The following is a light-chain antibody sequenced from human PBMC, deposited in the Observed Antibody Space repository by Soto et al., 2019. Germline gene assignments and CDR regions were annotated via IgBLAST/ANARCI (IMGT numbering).Light chain of an antibody. Sequence: QSALNQPASVSGSPGDSITISCTGTSSDVGAYNFVSWYQQDPGKAPKLMIYDVSSRPSGVSNRFSGSKSGHTASLTISGLQAEDEADYYCSSYTSSSTYVFGTGTKLTVL. CDR3: SSYTSSSTYV. J-gene: IGLJ1*01. V-gene: IGLV2-14*01. CDR1: SSDVGAYNF. CDR2: DVS.